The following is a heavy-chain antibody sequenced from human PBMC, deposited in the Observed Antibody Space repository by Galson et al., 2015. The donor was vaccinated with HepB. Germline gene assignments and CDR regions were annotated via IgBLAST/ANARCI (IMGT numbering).Heavy chain of an antibody. V-gene: IGHV3-30*02. CDR1: GFTFSLYG. J-gene: IGHJ4*02. CDR3: AKALRVKGQYGNFDY. CDR2: IRFDGSNK. Sequence: SLRLSCAASGFTFSLYGMNWVRQAPGKGLEWVAFIRFDGSNKVYADSVKGRFTISRDNSKDVLYLQMHSLRPEDTAVYYCAKALRVKGQYGNFDYWGQGALVIVSS. D-gene: IGHD1-26*01.